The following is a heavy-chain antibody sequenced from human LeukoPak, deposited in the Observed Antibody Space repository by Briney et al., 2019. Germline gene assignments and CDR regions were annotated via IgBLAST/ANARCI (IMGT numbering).Heavy chain of an antibody. CDR1: GFTFSSYA. V-gene: IGHV3-23*01. CDR2: ISGSGGST. J-gene: IGHJ6*02. D-gene: IGHD3-22*01. Sequence: GGSLRLSCAASGFTFSSYAMSWVRRAPGKGLEWVSAISGSGGSTYYADSVKGRFTISRDNSKNTLYLQMNSLRAEDTAVYYCAKLPLYYYDSSGYPFYYYYYGMDVWGQGTTVTVSS. CDR3: AKLPLYYYDSSGYPFYYYYYGMDV.